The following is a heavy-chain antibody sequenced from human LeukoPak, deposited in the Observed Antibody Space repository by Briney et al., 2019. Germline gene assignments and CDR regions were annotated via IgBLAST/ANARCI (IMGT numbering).Heavy chain of an antibody. CDR1: GYTFTSYG. J-gene: IGHJ5*02. V-gene: IGHV1-8*02. CDR3: ARSPYDFWSGYLNNWFDP. D-gene: IGHD3-3*01. Sequence: ASVKVSCKASGYTFTSYGISWVRQAPGQGLEWMGWISAYNGNTGYAQKFQGRVTMTRNTSISTAYMELSSLRSEDTAVYYCARSPYDFWSGYLNNWFDPWGQGTLVTVSS. CDR2: ISAYNGNT.